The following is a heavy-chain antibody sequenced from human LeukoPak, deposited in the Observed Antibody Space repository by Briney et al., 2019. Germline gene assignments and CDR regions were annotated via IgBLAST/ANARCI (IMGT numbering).Heavy chain of an antibody. CDR2: INPSGGST. CDR1: GYTFTSYY. J-gene: IGHJ6*03. Sequence: ASVKVSCKASGYTFTSYYMHWVRQAPGQGLEWMGIINPSGGSTSYAQKFQGRVTMTRDMSTSTVYMELSSLRSEDTAVYYCARAHYGDYVLGNYYMDVWGKGTTVTVSS. D-gene: IGHD4-17*01. CDR3: ARAHYGDYVLGNYYMDV. V-gene: IGHV1-46*01.